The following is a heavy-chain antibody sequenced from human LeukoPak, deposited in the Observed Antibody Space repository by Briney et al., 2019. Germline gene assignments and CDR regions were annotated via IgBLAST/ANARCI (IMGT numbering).Heavy chain of an antibody. CDR1: GGSISSYY. Sequence: SETLSLTCTVSGGSISSYYRSWIRQPPGKGLEWIGYIYYSGSTNYNPSLKSRVTISVDTSKNQFSLKLSSVTAADTAVYYCARGPKAVAGTVYYYGMDVWGQGTTVTVSS. J-gene: IGHJ6*02. CDR2: IYYSGST. D-gene: IGHD6-19*01. V-gene: IGHV4-59*01. CDR3: ARGPKAVAGTVYYYGMDV.